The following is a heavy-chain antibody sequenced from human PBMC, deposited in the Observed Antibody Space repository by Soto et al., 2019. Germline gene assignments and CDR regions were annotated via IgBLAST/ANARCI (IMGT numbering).Heavy chain of an antibody. J-gene: IGHJ5*02. CDR3: ARSATFGSLNWFDP. D-gene: IGHD3-16*01. CDR1: GYSFTNND. V-gene: IGHV1-8*01. CDR2: MNPGSGDT. Sequence: ASVKVSCKASGYSFTNNDVSWVRQATGQGLEWMGCMNPGSGDTGYAQKFQGRVTMTRDISTATAYMELSSLRSDDTATYYCARSATFGSLNWFDPGGQGTLVPVSS.